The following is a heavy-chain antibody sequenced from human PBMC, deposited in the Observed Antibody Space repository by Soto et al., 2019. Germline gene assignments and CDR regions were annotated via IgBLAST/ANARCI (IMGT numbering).Heavy chain of an antibody. J-gene: IGHJ5*02. V-gene: IGHV5-10-1*01. Sequence: EVQLVQSGAEVKKPGESLRISCKGSGYSFTSYWISWVRQMPGKGLEWMGRIDPSDSYTNYSPSFQGHVTISADKSIXTAYLQWSSLKASDTAMYYCARHYAGDSGGDWFDPWGQGTLVTVSS. CDR3: ARHYAGDSGGDWFDP. CDR1: GYSFTSYW. CDR2: IDPSDSYT. D-gene: IGHD4-17*01.